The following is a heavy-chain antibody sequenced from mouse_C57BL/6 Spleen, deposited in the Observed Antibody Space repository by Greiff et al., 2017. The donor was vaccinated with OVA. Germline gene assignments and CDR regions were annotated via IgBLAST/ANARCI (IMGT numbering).Heavy chain of an antibody. CDR2: IDPSDSYT. D-gene: IGHD2-4*01. CDR1: GYTFTSYW. Sequence: QVQLKQPGAELVRPGTSVKLSCKASGYTFTSYWMHWVKQRPGQGLEWIGVIDPSDSYTNYNQKFKGKATLTVDTSSSTAYMQLSSLTSEDSAVDYCARGASYDYDVYYAMDYWGQGTSVTVSS. CDR3: ARGASYDYDVYYAMDY. V-gene: IGHV1-59*01. J-gene: IGHJ4*01.